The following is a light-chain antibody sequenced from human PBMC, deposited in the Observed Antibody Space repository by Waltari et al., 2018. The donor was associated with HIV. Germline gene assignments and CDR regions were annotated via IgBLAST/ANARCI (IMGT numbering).Light chain of an antibody. J-gene: IGLJ3*02. CDR1: NSNVGNNY. CDR3: AAWDDSLSGRV. V-gene: IGLV1-47*01. Sequence: QSVLTQPPSASGTPGQRVTISCSGSNSNVGNNYVSWYQPLPGTTPKLLIYRNNQRPSGDPDRFSGSKSGTSASLAINGLRSEDEADYYCAAWDDSLSGRVFGGGTKLTVL. CDR2: RNN.